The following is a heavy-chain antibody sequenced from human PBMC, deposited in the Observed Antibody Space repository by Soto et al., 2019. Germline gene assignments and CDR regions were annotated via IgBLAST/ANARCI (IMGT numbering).Heavy chain of an antibody. CDR3: ARDNPSRNYYNVAAPEKYYYNGMDV. D-gene: IGHD3-10*01. Sequence: QEQLVESGGGVVQPGRSLRLSCAASGFSFRSYAIHWVRQAPGQGLEWVTLISYDGSNKYYLDSVKGRFTISRDNSQNTVYLQMNSLGVEDTAVYYCARDNPSRNYYNVAAPEKYYYNGMDVWGQGTTVTVSS. CDR1: GFSFRSYA. V-gene: IGHV3-30-3*01. CDR2: ISYDGSNK. J-gene: IGHJ6*02.